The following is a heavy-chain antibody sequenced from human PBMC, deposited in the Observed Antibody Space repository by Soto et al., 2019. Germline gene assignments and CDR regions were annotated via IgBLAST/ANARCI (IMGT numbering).Heavy chain of an antibody. D-gene: IGHD4-4*01. CDR1: GGSISSGDYY. CDR3: AREGPGTTVHNNWFDP. J-gene: IGHJ5*02. Sequence: QVQLQESGPGLVKPSQTLSLTCTVSGGSISSGDYYWSWIRQPPGKGLEWIGYIYYSGSTYYNPSLKSRVTISVDTSNNQFSLKLSSVTAADTAVYYCAREGPGTTVHNNWFDPWGQGTLVTVSS. CDR2: IYYSGST. V-gene: IGHV4-30-4*01.